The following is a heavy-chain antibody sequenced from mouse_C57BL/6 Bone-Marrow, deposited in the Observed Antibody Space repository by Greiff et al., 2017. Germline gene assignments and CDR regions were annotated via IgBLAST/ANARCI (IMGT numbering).Heavy chain of an antibody. CDR1: GFNIKDDY. V-gene: IGHV14-4*01. Sequence: VQLQQSGAELVRPGASVKLSCTASGFNIKDDYMHWVKQRPEQGLEWIGWIDPENGDTEYASKFQGKATITADTSSNTAYLQLSSLTSEDTAVYYCTGYYDYDNAMDYWGQGTSVTVSS. D-gene: IGHD2-4*01. CDR3: TGYYDYDNAMDY. J-gene: IGHJ4*01. CDR2: IDPENGDT.